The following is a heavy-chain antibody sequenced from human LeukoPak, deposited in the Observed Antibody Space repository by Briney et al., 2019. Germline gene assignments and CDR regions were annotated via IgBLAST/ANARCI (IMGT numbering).Heavy chain of an antibody. CDR3: AKEWFGELSCNWFDP. V-gene: IGHV3-23*01. J-gene: IGHJ5*02. CDR2: ISGSGGST. D-gene: IGHD3-10*01. Sequence: GGSLRLSCAAPGFTFSSYAMSGVRQAPGKGLEWVSAISGSGGSTYYADSVKGRFTISRDSSKNTLYLQMNSLRAEDTAVYYCAKEWFGELSCNWFDPWGQGTLVTVSS. CDR1: GFTFSSYA.